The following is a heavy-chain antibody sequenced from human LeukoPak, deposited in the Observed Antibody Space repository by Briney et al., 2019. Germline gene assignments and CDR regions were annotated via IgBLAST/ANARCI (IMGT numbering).Heavy chain of an antibody. Sequence: GGSLRLSCAASGFTFSSYAMSWVRQAPGKGLEWVSAISGNGGTTYYADSVKGRFTISRDNSKNTLYLQMNSLRAEDTAVYYCAKEGYSSTWNADFDFGGQGTLVTVSS. CDR1: GFTFSSYA. CDR2: ISGNGGTT. D-gene: IGHD6-13*01. CDR3: AKEGYSSTWNADFDF. V-gene: IGHV3-23*01. J-gene: IGHJ4*02.